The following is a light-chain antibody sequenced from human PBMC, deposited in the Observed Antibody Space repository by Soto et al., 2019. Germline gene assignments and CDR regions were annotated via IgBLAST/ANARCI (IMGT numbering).Light chain of an antibody. CDR3: QQCSCTRVS. Sequence: EIEMTQSSLNLCGCGGDRVKITCRASQTISSWLAWYQQKPGKAPKLLIYKASTLKSGVPSRISGGGSGTEFTLSISCLQPEDCAPDCCQQCSCTRVSFG. CDR2: KAS. CDR1: QTISSW. J-gene: IGKJ4*01. V-gene: IGKV1-5*03.